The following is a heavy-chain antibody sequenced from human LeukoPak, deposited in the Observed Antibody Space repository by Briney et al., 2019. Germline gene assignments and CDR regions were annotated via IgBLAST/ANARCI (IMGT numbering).Heavy chain of an antibody. CDR2: IKEDGSEK. D-gene: IGHD2-15*01. CDR1: QFTFSTYW. J-gene: IGHJ4*02. CDR3: ARMTGGLWDY. Sequence: GGSLRLSCAASQFTFSTYWMSWLRQALGKGLEWVANIKEDGSEKYYVDSVEGRFTISRDNAKNSLFLQVNSLRAEDTAVYYCARMTGGLWDYWGQGTLVTVSS. V-gene: IGHV3-7*05.